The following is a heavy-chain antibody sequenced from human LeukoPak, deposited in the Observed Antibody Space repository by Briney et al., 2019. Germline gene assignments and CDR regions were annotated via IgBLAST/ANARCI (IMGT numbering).Heavy chain of an antibody. J-gene: IGHJ4*02. CDR1: GGSFSGYY. V-gene: IGHV4-34*01. CDR3: ARERRNGRLTKYNRNYFSREINFDY. D-gene: IGHD1-7*01. Sequence: SETLSLTCAVYGGSFSGYYWSWIRQPPGKGLEWIGEINHSGSTNYNPSLKSRVTISVDASKNQFSLKLSSVTAADTAVYYCARERRNGRLTKYNRNYFSREINFDYWGQGTLVTISS. CDR2: INHSGST.